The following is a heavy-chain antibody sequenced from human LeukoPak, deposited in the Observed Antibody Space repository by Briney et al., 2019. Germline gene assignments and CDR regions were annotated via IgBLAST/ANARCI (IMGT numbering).Heavy chain of an antibody. D-gene: IGHD1-26*01. Sequence: PGGSLRLSCAASGFTFSTYSMNWVRQAPGKGLEWVSSISGTSSYIYYADSVKGRFTISRDNSKNTLYLQMNSLRAEDTAVYYCAKGRGSYLLDYWGQGTLVTVSS. CDR3: AKGRGSYLLDY. J-gene: IGHJ4*02. CDR2: ISGTSSYI. CDR1: GFTFSTYS. V-gene: IGHV3-21*04.